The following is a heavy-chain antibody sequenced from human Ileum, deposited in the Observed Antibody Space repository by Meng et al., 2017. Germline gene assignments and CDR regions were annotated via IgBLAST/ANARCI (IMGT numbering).Heavy chain of an antibody. CDR1: GGRIRRGDYY. J-gene: IGHJ5*02. CDR2: IYYSEST. D-gene: IGHD3-3*01. V-gene: IGHV4-30-4*01. Sequence: QVQLQESGPGLVKPSQNWSLLCNASGGRIRRGDYYWSWTRQPPGKGLEWNGYIYYSESTYYNPSLKSRVTISVDTSKNQFSLKLSSVTAADTAVYYCARENTIFGVVWGSWFDPWGQGTLVTVSS. CDR3: ARENTIFGVVWGSWFDP.